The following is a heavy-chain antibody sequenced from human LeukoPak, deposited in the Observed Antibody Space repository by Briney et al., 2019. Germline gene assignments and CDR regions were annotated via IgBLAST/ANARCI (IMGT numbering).Heavy chain of an antibody. V-gene: IGHV3-23*01. CDR3: AKDARIVVVPAVMDV. CDR2: ISGSGGST. CDR1: GFTFSSYA. J-gene: IGHJ6*03. D-gene: IGHD2-2*01. Sequence: GGSLRLSCAASGFTFSSYAMSWVRHAPGKGLEWVSAISGSGGSTYYADSVKGRFTISRDNSKNTLYLQMNSLRAEDTAVYYCAKDARIVVVPAVMDVWGKGTTVTVSS.